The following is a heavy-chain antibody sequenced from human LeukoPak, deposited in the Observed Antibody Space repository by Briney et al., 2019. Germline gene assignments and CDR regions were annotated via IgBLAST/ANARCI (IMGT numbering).Heavy chain of an antibody. D-gene: IGHD3-10*01. CDR3: ARSGPYYYHYMDV. CDR1: GYSITRGYY. Sequence: SETLSLTCTVSGYSITRGYYWGWIRQPPGKGLEWIGSIYHSGSTYSNPSLKSRVVISVDTSKNQFSLKLNSVTAADTTVYYCARSGPYYYHYMDVWGKGTTVTVSS. CDR2: IYHSGST. V-gene: IGHV4-38-2*02. J-gene: IGHJ6*03.